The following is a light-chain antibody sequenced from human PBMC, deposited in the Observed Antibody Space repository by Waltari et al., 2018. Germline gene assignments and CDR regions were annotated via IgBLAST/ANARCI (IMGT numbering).Light chain of an antibody. J-gene: IGKJ4*01. Sequence: DIQMTQSPSSLSASVGDRVTTTCRASQGISNSLAWYLQKPGKAPKLLLYAASILESGVPSRFSGSGSGTDYTLTITSLQPEDFATYYCQQYYTTPLTFGGGTKVEI. CDR3: QQYYTTPLT. CDR1: QGISNS. V-gene: IGKV1-NL1*01. CDR2: AAS.